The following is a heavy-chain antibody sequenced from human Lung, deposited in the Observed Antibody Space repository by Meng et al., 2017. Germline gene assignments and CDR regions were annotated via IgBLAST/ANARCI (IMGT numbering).Heavy chain of an antibody. CDR2: ISQSGRT. CDR3: ASHVTMAGQRGFDY. D-gene: IGHD6-19*01. J-gene: IGHJ4*02. CDR1: LGSITSSNW. V-gene: IGHV4-4*02. Sequence: QVQLQESGPGLVKPTGTLSLTCSVSLGSITSSNWWSWVRQPPGKGLEWIGEISQSGRTNYDPSLRGRVTIPVESNTQFSLKLSSVTAADTAVYYCASHVTMAGQRGFDYWGQGTLVTVSS.